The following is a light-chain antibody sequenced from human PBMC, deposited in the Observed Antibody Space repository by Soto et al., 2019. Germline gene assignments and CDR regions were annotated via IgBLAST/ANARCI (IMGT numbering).Light chain of an antibody. CDR3: QQYHNWPPWT. V-gene: IGKV3-15*01. J-gene: IGKJ1*01. CDR1: QSVSSN. CDR2: GAS. Sequence: EIVLTQSPATLSVSPGERATLSCRASQSVSSNLAWYQQKPGQAPRLLIYGASTRATGIPARFSGSGPGTEFTLTITSLQSEDVAVYYCQQYHNWPPWTFGQGTKVDIK.